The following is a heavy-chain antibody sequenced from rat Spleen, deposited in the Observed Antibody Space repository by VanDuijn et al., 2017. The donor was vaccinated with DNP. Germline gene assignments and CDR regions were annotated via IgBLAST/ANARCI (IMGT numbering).Heavy chain of an antibody. CDR2: INSAGTT. V-gene: IGHV3-3*01. Sequence: EVPLQESGPGLVKPSQSLSLTCSVTGYSITRDYRWNWIRKFPGNKLEWMGYINSAGTTNYNPSLKSRFSITRDTSKNQFFLQVNSVRNEDTATYYCAIQLGVFDYWGQGVMVTVSS. CDR1: GYSITRDYR. D-gene: IGHD5-1*01. J-gene: IGHJ2*01. CDR3: AIQLGVFDY.